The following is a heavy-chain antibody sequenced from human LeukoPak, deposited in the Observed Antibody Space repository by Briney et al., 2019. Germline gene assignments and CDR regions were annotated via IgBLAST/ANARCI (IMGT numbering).Heavy chain of an antibody. Sequence: ASVKVSCKTSGYTFTTYALYWVRQAPGQGLEWMGGFDPEDGETIYAQKFQGRVTMTEDTSTDTAYMELSSLRSEDTAVYYCATEFYCSSTSCYQDAFDIWGQGIMVTVSS. CDR2: FDPEDGET. V-gene: IGHV1-24*01. CDR3: ATEFYCSSTSCYQDAFDI. D-gene: IGHD2-2*01. CDR1: GYTFTTYA. J-gene: IGHJ3*02.